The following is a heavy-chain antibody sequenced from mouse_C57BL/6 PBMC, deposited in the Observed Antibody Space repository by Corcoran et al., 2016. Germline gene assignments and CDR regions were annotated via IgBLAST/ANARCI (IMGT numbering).Heavy chain of an antibody. CDR3: ASPAQAPYARDY. CDR1: GYTFTDYY. Sequence: EVQLQQSGPELVQPGASVKISCKASGYTFTDYYMNWVKQSHGKSLEWIGDINPNNGGTSYNQKFKGKATLTVDKSSSTAYMELRSLTSEDSAVYYCASPAQAPYARDYWGQGTVVTVSS. D-gene: IGHD3-2*02. V-gene: IGHV1-26*01. J-gene: IGHJ4*01. CDR2: INPNNGGT.